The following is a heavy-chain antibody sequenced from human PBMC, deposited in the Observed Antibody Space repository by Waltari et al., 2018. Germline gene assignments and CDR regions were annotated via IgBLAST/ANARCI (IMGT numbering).Heavy chain of an antibody. CDR2: IYTSGST. CDR1: GGSISRGSYH. Sequence: QVQLQESGPGLVKPSQTLSLTCPVSGGSISRGSYHWRWIRQPAGKGLEWIGRIYTSGSTNYNPSLKSRVTISVDTSKNQFSLKLSSVTAADTAVYYCARDRGYSSGSKYLRELDVWGQGTTVTVSS. J-gene: IGHJ6*02. CDR3: ARDRGYSSGSKYLRELDV. V-gene: IGHV4-61*02. D-gene: IGHD6-19*01.